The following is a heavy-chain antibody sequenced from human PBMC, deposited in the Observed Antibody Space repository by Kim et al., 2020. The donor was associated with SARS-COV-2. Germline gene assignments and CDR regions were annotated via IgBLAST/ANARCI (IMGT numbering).Heavy chain of an antibody. CDR3: ARVGAVAGTFDY. V-gene: IGHV3-74*01. Sequence: SYADPVKSRFTISRDNAKNTLYLQMNSLRAEDTAVYYCARVGAVAGTFDYWGQGTLVTVSS. D-gene: IGHD6-19*01. J-gene: IGHJ4*02.